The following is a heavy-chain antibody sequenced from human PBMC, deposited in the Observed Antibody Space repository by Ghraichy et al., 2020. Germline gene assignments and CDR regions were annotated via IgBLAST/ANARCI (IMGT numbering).Heavy chain of an antibody. CDR1: GGSISSGDYY. V-gene: IGHV4-30-4*01. J-gene: IGHJ4*02. D-gene: IGHD5-18*01. CDR2: IYYSGGT. CDR3: ASNGGYSYGDFDY. Sequence: SETLSLTCTVSGGSISSGDYYWSWIRQPPGKGLEWIGYIYYSGGTYYNPSLKSRVTTSVDTSKNQFSLKLSSVTAADTAVYYCASNGGYSYGDFDYWGQGTLVTVSS.